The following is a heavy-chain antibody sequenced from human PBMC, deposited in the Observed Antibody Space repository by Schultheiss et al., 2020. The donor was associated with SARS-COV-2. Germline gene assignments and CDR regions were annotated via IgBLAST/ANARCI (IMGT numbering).Heavy chain of an antibody. CDR3: AREKEGYDSSGYFLY. CDR1: GFTFDDYA. D-gene: IGHD3-22*01. CDR2: ISGSGGST. Sequence: GGSLRLSCAASGFTFDDYAMHWVRQAPGKGLEWVSAISGSGGSTYYADSVKGRFTISRDNSKNTLYLQMNSLRAEDTAVYYCAREKEGYDSSGYFLYWGXXXXXXVSS. V-gene: IGHV3-23*01. J-gene: IGHJ4*01.